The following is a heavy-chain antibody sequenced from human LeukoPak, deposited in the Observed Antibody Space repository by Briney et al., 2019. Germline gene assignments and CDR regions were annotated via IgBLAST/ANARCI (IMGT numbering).Heavy chain of an antibody. J-gene: IGHJ4*02. D-gene: IGHD6-6*01. Sequence: SETLSLTCTVSGGSISSSGYYWGWVRPPPGKGLEWIGNIYYSGRTYYNPSRKGRVTISVDTSKNQFYVKLSSVTAADTAVYYCTRTKLIAAPPDYWGQGTLVTVSS. CDR3: TRTKLIAAPPDY. CDR1: GGSISSSGYY. V-gene: IGHV4-39*01. CDR2: IYYSGRT.